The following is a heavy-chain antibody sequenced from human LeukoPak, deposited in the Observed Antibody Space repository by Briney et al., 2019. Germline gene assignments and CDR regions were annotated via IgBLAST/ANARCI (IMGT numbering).Heavy chain of an antibody. CDR3: AKLSPITEVGSSYYHSMDV. CDR1: GGSFSGYY. V-gene: IGHV4-59*08. CDR2: IHYSGRT. D-gene: IGHD6-19*01. Sequence: SETLSLTCAVYGGSFSGYYWSWIRQPPGKGREWIGYIHYSGRTNYKSSLKSRVTLSVDTSKNQFSLKLSSVTAADTAVYYCAKLSPITEVGSSYYHSMDVWGQGTTVTVSS. J-gene: IGHJ6*02.